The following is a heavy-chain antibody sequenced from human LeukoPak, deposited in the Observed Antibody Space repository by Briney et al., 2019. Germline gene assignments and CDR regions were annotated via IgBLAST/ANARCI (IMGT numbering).Heavy chain of an antibody. V-gene: IGHV3-30-3*01. Sequence: GGSLRLSCAASGFTFSSYAMHWVRQAPGKGLEWVALISYDGSNKYYADSVKGRFTISRDNSKSTLYLQMNSLRAEDTAVYYCARGGLAAAGTLDGVDIWGQGTMVTVSS. CDR3: ARGGLAAAGTLDGVDI. CDR1: GFTFSSYA. J-gene: IGHJ3*02. D-gene: IGHD6-13*01. CDR2: ISYDGSNK.